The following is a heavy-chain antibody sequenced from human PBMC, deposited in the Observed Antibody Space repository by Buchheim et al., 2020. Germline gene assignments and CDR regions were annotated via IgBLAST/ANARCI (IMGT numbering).Heavy chain of an antibody. J-gene: IGHJ4*02. CDR3: ASRPDGDYPSFDF. V-gene: IGHV3-66*01. CDR2: IHGGGAT. Sequence: EVHLVESGGDLVQPGESLRLSCAASGFTVINKYLTWFRQAPGKGLECVSIIHGGGATYYAESVKGRFPISRDISRNILYLHLNSLRVEDTAVYYCASRPDGDYPSFDFWGLGTL. CDR1: GFTVINKY. D-gene: IGHD4-17*01.